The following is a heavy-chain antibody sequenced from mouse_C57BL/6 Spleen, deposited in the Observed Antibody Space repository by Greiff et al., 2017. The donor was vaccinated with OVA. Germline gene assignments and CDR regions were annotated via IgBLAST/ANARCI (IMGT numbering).Heavy chain of an antibody. CDR2: IYPGSGST. J-gene: IGHJ2*01. V-gene: IGHV1-55*01. CDR1: GYTFTSYG. Sequence: QVQLQQPGAELGKPGASGRRSCRASGYTFTSYGITWVKQRPGQGLEWIGDIYPGSGSTNYNEKFKSKATLTVDTSSSTAYMQLSSLTSEDSAVYYCARDDTLDYWGQGTTLTVSS. CDR3: ARDDTLDY.